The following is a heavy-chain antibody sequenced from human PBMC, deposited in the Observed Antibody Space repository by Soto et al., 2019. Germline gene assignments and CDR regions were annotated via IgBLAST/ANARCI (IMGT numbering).Heavy chain of an antibody. V-gene: IGHV1-18*01. D-gene: IGHD6-19*01. Sequence: ASVKVSCKASGYTFTSYGISWVRQAPGQGLEWMGWISAYNGNTNYAQKLQGRVTMTTDTSTSTAYMELNSLRAEDTAVYYCAKQQWLADFDYWGQGTLVTVSS. CDR1: GYTFTSYG. J-gene: IGHJ4*02. CDR2: ISAYNGNT. CDR3: AKQQWLADFDY.